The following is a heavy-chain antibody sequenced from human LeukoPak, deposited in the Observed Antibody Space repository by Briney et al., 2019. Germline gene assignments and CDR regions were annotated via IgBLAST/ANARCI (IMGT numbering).Heavy chain of an antibody. CDR3: AGEKSQLHPFDP. CDR1: GGSINSGY. D-gene: IGHD2-2*01. Sequence: SETLSLTCTVSGGSINSGYWSWIRQPPGKGLEWIGYIYYNGSTKYNPSLKSRVTISLDMSKNQFSLKLTSVTAADTAVYYCAGEKSQLHPFDPWGQGTLVTASS. V-gene: IGHV4-59*01. J-gene: IGHJ5*02. CDR2: IYYNGST.